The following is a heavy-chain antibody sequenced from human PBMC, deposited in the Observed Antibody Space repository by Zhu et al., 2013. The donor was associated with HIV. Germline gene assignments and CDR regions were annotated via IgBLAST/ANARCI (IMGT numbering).Heavy chain of an antibody. Sequence: QVQVVQSGAELKKPGASVKMSCRTPGNLFDRFHINWVRQVAGQGLEWMGRIKPRGDDTKYAQKFQGRLSLTKDTSTGTVHMELGSLRSEDAAVYFCVVGSTKYIFQLWGQGTPGLRLL. CDR1: GNLFDRFH. D-gene: IGHD1-26*01. CDR2: IKPRGDDT. V-gene: IGHV1-46*02. CDR3: VVGSTKYIFQL. J-gene: IGHJ4*02.